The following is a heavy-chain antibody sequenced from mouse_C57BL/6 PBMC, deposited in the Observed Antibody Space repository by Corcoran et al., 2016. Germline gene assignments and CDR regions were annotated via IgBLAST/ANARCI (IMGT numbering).Heavy chain of an antibody. Sequence: EVQLPQSGPELEKPGSSVKIPCKASGYTFTDYNMDWVKQSHGKSLEWIGEINPNNGGTIYNQKFKGKATLTVDKSSSTAYMELRSLTSEDTAVYYCARSLYDYWGQGTSVTVSS. D-gene: IGHD2-3*01. J-gene: IGHJ4*01. V-gene: IGHV1-18*01. CDR3: ARSLYDY. CDR2: INPNNGGT. CDR1: GYTFTDYN.